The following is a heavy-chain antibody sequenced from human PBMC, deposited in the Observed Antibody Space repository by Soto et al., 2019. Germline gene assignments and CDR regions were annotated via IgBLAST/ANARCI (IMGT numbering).Heavy chain of an antibody. CDR3: ARERGAAQDYYYGMDV. Sequence: SETLSLTCTVSGGSISSGDYYWSLILQPPRKGLEWIGYIYYSGSTYYNPSLKSRVTISVDTSKNQFSLKLSSVTAAETAVYYCARERGAAQDYYYGMDVWGQGTTVTVSS. CDR2: IYYSGST. J-gene: IGHJ6*02. CDR1: GGSISSGDYY. V-gene: IGHV4-30-4*01. D-gene: IGHD6-6*01.